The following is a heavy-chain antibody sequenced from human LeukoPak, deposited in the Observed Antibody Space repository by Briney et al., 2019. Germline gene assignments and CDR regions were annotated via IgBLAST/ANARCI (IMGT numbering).Heavy chain of an antibody. D-gene: IGHD3-9*01. CDR1: GYTFTGYY. V-gene: IGHV1-2*06. CDR3: ARVPGYYDILTGYREYFQH. Sequence: GASVKVSCKASGYTFTGYYMHWVRQAPGQGLEWMGRINPNSGGTNYAQKFRGRVTMTRDTSISTAYMELSRLRSDDTAVYYCARVPGYYDILTGYREYFQHWGQGTLVTVSS. J-gene: IGHJ1*01. CDR2: INPNSGGT.